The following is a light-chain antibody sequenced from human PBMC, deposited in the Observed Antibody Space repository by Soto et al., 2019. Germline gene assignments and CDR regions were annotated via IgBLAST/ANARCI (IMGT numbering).Light chain of an antibody. V-gene: IGKV2-29*03. CDR1: QSLLHSDGKTY. CDR2: EVS. Sequence: ILMTQTTLSLSIIPGQTASISCKSSQSLLHSDGKTYFYWYVQKAGQAPQPLIYEVSNRFSGVTERFSGSGSRTDFTLKISRVEADDVGIYYCMQAIDIPWTFGQGTKVEIK. J-gene: IGKJ1*01. CDR3: MQAIDIPWT.